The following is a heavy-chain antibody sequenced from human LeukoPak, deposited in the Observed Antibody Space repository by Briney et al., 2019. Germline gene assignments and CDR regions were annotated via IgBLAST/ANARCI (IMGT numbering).Heavy chain of an antibody. V-gene: IGHV1-69*04. CDR3: ARGGPICSGGSCYSGSGYYYYYGMDV. D-gene: IGHD2-15*01. Sequence: ASVKVSCKASGGSFYSYVITWVRQAPGQGLEWMGRIIPILNVANFAQKFQGRVTITADKSTNTAHMELSSLRSEDTAVYYCARGGPICSGGSCYSGSGYYYYYGMDVWGQGTTVTVSS. CDR1: GGSFYSYV. J-gene: IGHJ6*02. CDR2: IIPILNVA.